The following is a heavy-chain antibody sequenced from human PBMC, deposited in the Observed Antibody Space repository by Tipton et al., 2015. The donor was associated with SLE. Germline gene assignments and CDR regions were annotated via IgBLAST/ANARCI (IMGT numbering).Heavy chain of an antibody. Sequence: SLRLSCAASGFTFSRYAMHWVRQAPGKGLEWVAVISYDGSNKYYADSVKGRFTISRDNSKNTLYLQMNSLRAEDTAVYYCARRRAATGLFSERGWFDPWGQGALVTVSS. J-gene: IGHJ5*02. V-gene: IGHV3-30*19. D-gene: IGHD6-25*01. CDR2: ISYDGSNK. CDR3: ARRRAATGLFSERGWFDP. CDR1: GFTFSRYA.